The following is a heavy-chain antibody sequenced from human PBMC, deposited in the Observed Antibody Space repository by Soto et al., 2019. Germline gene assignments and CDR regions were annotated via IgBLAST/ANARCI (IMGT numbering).Heavy chain of an antibody. V-gene: IGHV4-39*01. CDR1: GGSINSSDHF. CDR3: ARQRVLSTNMFITSFDP. Sequence: SETLSLTCSLSGGSINSSDHFWGWIRQTPGKGLEWIGSVYYTETTYYNPSLKSPVTISVGTSRNTFSLKVNSVTAADTGIYYCARQRVLSTNMFITSFDPWGQGTLVTVSS. D-gene: IGHD3-10*02. CDR2: VYYTETT. J-gene: IGHJ5*02.